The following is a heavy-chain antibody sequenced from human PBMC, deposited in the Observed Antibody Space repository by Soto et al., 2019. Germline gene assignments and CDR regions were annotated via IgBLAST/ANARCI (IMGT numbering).Heavy chain of an antibody. CDR2: IYYSGST. J-gene: IGHJ6*03. V-gene: IGHV4-59*01. CDR3: ARAKEGRKITMVRGVITSRYYYMDV. Sequence: QVQLQESGPGLVKPSETLSLTCTVSGGSISSYYWSWIRQPPGKGLEWIGYIYYSGSTNYNPSLKRRVTISVDTSKNQFSLKLSSVTAADTAVYYCARAKEGRKITMVRGVITSRYYYMDVWGKGTTVTVSS. CDR1: GGSISSYY. D-gene: IGHD3-10*01.